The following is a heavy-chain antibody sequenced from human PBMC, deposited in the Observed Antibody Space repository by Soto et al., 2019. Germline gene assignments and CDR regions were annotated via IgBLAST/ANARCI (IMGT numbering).Heavy chain of an antibody. D-gene: IGHD5-18*01. Sequence: EVQLVESGGGLVQPGGSLRLSCAASGFTFSSYSMNWVRQAPGKGLEWVSYISSSSSTIYYADSVKGRFTISRDNAKNSQYLQMNSLRAEDTAVYYCARLGAAWIQLWDFDYWGQGTLVTVSS. J-gene: IGHJ4*02. CDR2: ISSSSSTI. CDR3: ARLGAAWIQLWDFDY. V-gene: IGHV3-48*01. CDR1: GFTFSSYS.